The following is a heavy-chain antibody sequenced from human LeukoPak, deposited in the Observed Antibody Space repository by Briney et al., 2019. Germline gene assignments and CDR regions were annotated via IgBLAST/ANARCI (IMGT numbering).Heavy chain of an antibody. CDR1: GFTFSSYA. D-gene: IGHD1-26*01. J-gene: IGHJ4*02. CDR3: AKDRFASGDFDY. V-gene: IGHV3-23*01. Sequence: GGSLRLSCAAPGFTFSSYAMSWVRQPPGKGLEWVSAISGSGGSTYYADSVKGRFTISRDNSKNTLYLQMNSLRAEDTAVYYCAKDRFASGDFDYWGQGTLVTVSS. CDR2: ISGSGGST.